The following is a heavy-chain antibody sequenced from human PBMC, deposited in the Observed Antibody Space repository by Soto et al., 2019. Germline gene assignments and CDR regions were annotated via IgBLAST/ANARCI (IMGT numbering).Heavy chain of an antibody. V-gene: IGHV4-39*01. J-gene: IGHJ5*02. CDR3: ARGGSSSWGGWFDP. CDR1: GGSISSSSYY. CDR2: IYYSGST. D-gene: IGHD6-13*01. Sequence: XGTLALTCTVSGGSISSSSYYGGWIREPPGKGLEWIGSIYYSGSTYYNPSLKSRVTISVDTSKNQFSLKLSSVTAADTAVYYCARGGSSSWGGWFDPWGQGTLVTVSS.